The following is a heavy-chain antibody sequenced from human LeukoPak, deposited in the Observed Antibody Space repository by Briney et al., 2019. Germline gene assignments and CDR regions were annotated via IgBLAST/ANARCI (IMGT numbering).Heavy chain of an antibody. D-gene: IGHD3-3*01. Sequence: ASVKVSCKASGYTFTSYAISWVRQAPGQGLEWMGGIIPIFGTANYAQKFQGRVTITADESTSTAYMELSSLRSEDTAVYYCARSSSLITIFGVVQDYYYYYGMDVWGQGTTVTVSS. CDR2: IIPIFGTA. CDR1: GYTFTSYA. CDR3: ARSSSLITIFGVVQDYYYYYGMDV. J-gene: IGHJ6*02. V-gene: IGHV1-69*13.